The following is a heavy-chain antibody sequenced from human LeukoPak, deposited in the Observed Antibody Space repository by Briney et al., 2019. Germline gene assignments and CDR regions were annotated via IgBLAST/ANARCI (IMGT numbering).Heavy chain of an antibody. J-gene: IGHJ4*02. D-gene: IGHD3-16*02. CDR3: ATAIDRFAFGGVIAQAQFDY. CDR2: FDPEDGET. V-gene: IGHV1-24*01. CDR1: AYTLTELS. Sequence: ASVKVSCKVSAYTLTELSMHWVRQAPGKGLEWMGGFDPEDGETIYAQKFQGRVTMTEDTSTDTAYMELSSLRSEDTAVYYCATAIDRFAFGGVIAQAQFDYWGQGTLVTVSS.